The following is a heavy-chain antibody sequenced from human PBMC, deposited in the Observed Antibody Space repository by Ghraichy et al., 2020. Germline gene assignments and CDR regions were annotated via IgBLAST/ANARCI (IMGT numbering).Heavy chain of an antibody. D-gene: IGHD2-2*01. CDR1: GFTFSSYG. V-gene: IGHV3-33*01. CDR3: ARDRPKYCSSTSCYGYFDY. J-gene: IGHJ4*02. Sequence: GGSLRLSCAASGFTFSSYGMHWVRQAPGKGLEWVAVIWYDGSNKYYADSVKGRFTISRDNSKNTLYLQMNSLRAEDTAVYYFARDRPKYCSSTSCYGYFDYWGQGTLVTVSS. CDR2: IWYDGSNK.